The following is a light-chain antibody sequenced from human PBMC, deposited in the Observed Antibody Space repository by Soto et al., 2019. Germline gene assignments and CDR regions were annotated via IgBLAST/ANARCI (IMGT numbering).Light chain of an antibody. CDR1: QGISSY. V-gene: IGKV1-9*01. CDR3: QQLNSHPPKLT. J-gene: IGKJ3*01. Sequence: DIQLTQSPSFLSASVGDRVTITCRASQGISSYLAWYQQKPGKAPKLLIYAASTLQSGVPSRFSGSGSGTEFTLTVSSLQPEDFATYHCQQLNSHPPKLTFGPGTKVDIK. CDR2: AAS.